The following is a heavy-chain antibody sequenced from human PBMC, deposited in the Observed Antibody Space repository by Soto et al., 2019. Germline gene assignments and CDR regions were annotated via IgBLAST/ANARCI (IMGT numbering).Heavy chain of an antibody. CDR1: GFTFSNYN. CDR3: ARDAFDYDATGYHSDY. V-gene: IGHV3-48*02. D-gene: IGHD3-22*01. CDR2: ISSSGSTT. J-gene: IGHJ4*02. Sequence: VQLVESGGGLVQPGGSLRLSCGASGFTFSNYNMNWVRQAPGKGLEWVSYISSSGSTTYYADSVKGRFTISRDNAKDSLFLQMNSLRDEDTAVYYCARDAFDYDATGYHSDYWGQGTLVTVSS.